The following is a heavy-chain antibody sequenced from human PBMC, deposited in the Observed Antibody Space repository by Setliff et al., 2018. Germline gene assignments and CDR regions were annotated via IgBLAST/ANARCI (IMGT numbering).Heavy chain of an antibody. V-gene: IGHV1-2*02. CDR3: AREPERFFDY. CDR1: GYSLTDYH. D-gene: IGHD3-3*01. J-gene: IGHJ4*02. Sequence: ASVKVSCKASGYSLTDYHVQWVRQAPGQGLEWMGWIRPSDGVTDYAPMFEGRVTLTTDTSINTTFMDLSRLTSDDTAVYYCAREPERFFDYWGQGSLVTVSS. CDR2: IRPSDGVT.